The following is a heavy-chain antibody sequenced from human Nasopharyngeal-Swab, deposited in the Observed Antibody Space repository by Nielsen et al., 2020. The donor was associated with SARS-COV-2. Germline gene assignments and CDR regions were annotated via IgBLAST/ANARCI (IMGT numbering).Heavy chain of an antibody. CDR3: ASLRGYTAMVTTTYYYGMDV. Sequence: SETLSLTCTVSGGSVSSGSYYWSWIRQPPGKGLEWIGYIYYSGSTNYNPSLKSRVTISVDTSENQFSLKLSSVTAADTAVYYCASLRGYTAMVTTTYYYGMDVWGQGTTVTVSS. V-gene: IGHV4-61*01. J-gene: IGHJ6*02. D-gene: IGHD5-18*01. CDR2: IYYSGST. CDR1: GGSVSSGSYY.